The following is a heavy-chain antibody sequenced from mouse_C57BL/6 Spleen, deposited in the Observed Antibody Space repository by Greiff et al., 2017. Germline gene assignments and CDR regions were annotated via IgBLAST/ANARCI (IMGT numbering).Heavy chain of an antibody. CDR1: GYTFTSYW. D-gene: IGHD2-5*01. CDR2: IDPSDSYT. Sequence: QVQLQQPGAELVMPGASVKLSCKASGYTFTSYWMHWVKQRPGQGLEWIGEIDPSDSYTNYNQKFKGKSTLTVDKSSSTAYMQLSSLTSEDSAVYYCARGTPYYSNYLDYWGQGTTLTVSS. V-gene: IGHV1-69*01. CDR3: ARGTPYYSNYLDY. J-gene: IGHJ2*01.